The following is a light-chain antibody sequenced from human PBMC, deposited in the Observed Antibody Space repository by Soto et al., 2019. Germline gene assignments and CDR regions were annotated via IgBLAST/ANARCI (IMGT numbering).Light chain of an antibody. CDR2: DAS. J-gene: IGKJ4*01. V-gene: IGKV3-11*01. CDR1: QSVSSY. Sequence: EIVLTQSTATLSLSPGERATLSCRASQSVSSYLAWYQQKPGQAPRLLIYDASNRATGIPARFSGSGSGTDFPLTISSLEPEDFAVYYCQQRSNWTFGGGTKVEIK. CDR3: QQRSNWT.